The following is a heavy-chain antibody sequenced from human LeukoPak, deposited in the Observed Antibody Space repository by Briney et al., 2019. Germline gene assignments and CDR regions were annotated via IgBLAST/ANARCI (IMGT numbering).Heavy chain of an antibody. V-gene: IGHV3-64D*06. Sequence: GGSLRLSCSASGFTFSNYAMHWVRQAPGKGLESVSAISSNGGSTYYADSVKGRFTISRDNSRNTLYLQMSSLRAEDTAVYYCHSGDYWGQGTLVTVSS. J-gene: IGHJ4*02. D-gene: IGHD3-10*01. CDR3: HSGDY. CDR2: ISSNGGST. CDR1: GFTFSNYA.